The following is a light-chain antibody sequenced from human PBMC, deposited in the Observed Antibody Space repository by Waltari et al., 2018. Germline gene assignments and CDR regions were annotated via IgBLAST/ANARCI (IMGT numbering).Light chain of an antibody. CDR2: QHT. CDR1: NLGDKY. J-gene: IGLJ2*01. CDR3: QVWDSSTAHVV. Sequence: SYELTQPPSVSVSPGQTASITCSGDNLGDKYACWYQQKPGQSPVLVIFQHTTRPSGIPERFSGSNSGNTATLTISGTQAMDEADYYCQVWDSSTAHVVFGGGTKLTVL. V-gene: IGLV3-1*01.